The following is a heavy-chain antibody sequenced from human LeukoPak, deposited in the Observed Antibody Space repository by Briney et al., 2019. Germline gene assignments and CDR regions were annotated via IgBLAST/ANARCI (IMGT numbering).Heavy chain of an antibody. CDR2: FDPEDGET. D-gene: IGHD2-2*01. CDR1: GYTLTELS. V-gene: IGHV1-24*01. J-gene: IGHJ4*02. CDR3: ATDRDIVAVPAALGY. Sequence: ASVKVSCKVSGYTLTELSMHWVRQAPGKGLEWMGGFDPEDGETIYAQKFQGRVTMTEDTSTDTAYLELSSLKSEDTAVYYCATDRDIVAVPAALGYWGQGTLVTVSS.